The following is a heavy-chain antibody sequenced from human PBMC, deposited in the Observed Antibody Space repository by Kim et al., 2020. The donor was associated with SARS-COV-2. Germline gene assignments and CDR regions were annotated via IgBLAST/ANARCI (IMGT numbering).Heavy chain of an antibody. CDR3: AKRYYFGSGSYDY. J-gene: IGHJ4*02. V-gene: IGHV3-23*01. Sequence: SADSVKGRFTISRDNSKNTLYLQMNSLRAEDTAVYYCAKRYYFGSGSYDYWGQGTLVTVSS. D-gene: IGHD3-10*01.